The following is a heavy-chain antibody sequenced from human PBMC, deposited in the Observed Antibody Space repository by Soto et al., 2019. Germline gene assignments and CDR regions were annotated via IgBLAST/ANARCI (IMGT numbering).Heavy chain of an antibody. CDR3: ARDWYYFGSGRHSPLGF. V-gene: IGHV3-7*01. D-gene: IGHD3-10*01. CDR2: IQPDGSKK. CDR1: GFTFNTYW. Sequence: GGSLRLSCAASGFTFNTYWMTWVRQAPGKGLEWVANIQPDGSKKYYVDSVKGRFTISRDNAQNVLYLQMNSLRAGDTAVYYCARDWYYFGSGRHSPLGFWGQGTLVTVSS. J-gene: IGHJ4*02.